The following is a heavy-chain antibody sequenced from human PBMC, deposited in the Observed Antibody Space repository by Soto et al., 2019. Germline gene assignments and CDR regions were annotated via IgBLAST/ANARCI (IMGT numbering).Heavy chain of an antibody. V-gene: IGHV3-7*01. CDR2: IKQDANER. CDR3: EADKTSCHAAFEI. J-gene: IGHJ3*02. CDR1: GFKFSTYL. D-gene: IGHD6-6*01. Sequence: EVKVVESGGGLVHPVGSLRLSCAASGFKFSTYLMIWFGQASCKGLEWLDEIKQDANERYHVDSVNGLFTIAVDGAKNQFFMILDSLKVEDTAVYYCEADKTSCHAAFEICGQGTTVIVAS.